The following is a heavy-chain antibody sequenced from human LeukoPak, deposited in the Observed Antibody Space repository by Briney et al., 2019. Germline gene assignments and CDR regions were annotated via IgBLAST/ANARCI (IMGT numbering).Heavy chain of an antibody. Sequence: GGSLRLSCAASGFPFSTYWMHWVRQAPGKGLVWVSRIKTDGRSTTYADSVKGRFTISRDNAKNTLYLQMNSLRAEDTAVYYCAAGQTDSRYYFDYWGQGTLVTVSS. V-gene: IGHV3-74*01. CDR1: GFPFSTYW. D-gene: IGHD1-14*01. J-gene: IGHJ4*02. CDR2: IKTDGRST. CDR3: AAGQTDSRYYFDY.